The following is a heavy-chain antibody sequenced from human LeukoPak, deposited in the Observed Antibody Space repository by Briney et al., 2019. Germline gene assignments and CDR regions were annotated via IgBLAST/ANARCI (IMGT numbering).Heavy chain of an antibody. CDR3: ARARNGTLKY. CDR1: GFTFSHYA. D-gene: IGHD1-26*01. Sequence: VGSLRLSCAASGFTFSHYAMHWVRQAPGEGLEWVAVISYDGSHQYSADSVKGRLTISRDNSRHTRYLQMNSLRPEDTAVYYCARARNGTLKYWGQGTLVTVSS. CDR2: ISYDGSHQ. V-gene: IGHV3-30*01. J-gene: IGHJ4*02.